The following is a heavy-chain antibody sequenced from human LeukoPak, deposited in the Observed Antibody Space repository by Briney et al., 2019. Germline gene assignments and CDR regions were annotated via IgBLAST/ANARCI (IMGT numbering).Heavy chain of an antibody. CDR3: ARGPSSSWYQYNWFVP. V-gene: IGHV1-18*01. Sequence: GASVKVSCKASGYTFISYGISWVRQAPGQGLEWMGWISAYNGNTNYAQKLQGRVTMTTDTSTSTAYMELRSLRSDDTAVYYCARGPSSSWYQYNWFVPWGQGTLVTVSS. CDR2: ISAYNGNT. D-gene: IGHD6-13*01. CDR1: GYTFISYG. J-gene: IGHJ5*02.